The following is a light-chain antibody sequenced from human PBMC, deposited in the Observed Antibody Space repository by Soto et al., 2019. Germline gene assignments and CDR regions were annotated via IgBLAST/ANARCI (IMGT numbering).Light chain of an antibody. Sequence: DIQMTQPPSTLSGSVVDRVTITCRASQTISSWLAWYQQKPGKAPKLLIYKASTLKSGVPSRFSGSGSGTELTLTISSLQPDDFATYYCRHCNIYSEEFGQVTKVDI. CDR2: KAS. V-gene: IGKV1-5*03. CDR1: QTISSW. J-gene: IGKJ1*01. CDR3: RHCNIYSEE.